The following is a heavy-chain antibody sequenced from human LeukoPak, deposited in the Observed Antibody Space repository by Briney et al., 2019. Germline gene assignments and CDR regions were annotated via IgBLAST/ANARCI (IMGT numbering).Heavy chain of an antibody. D-gene: IGHD3-22*01. Sequence: PSETLSLTCAVYGGSFSGYYWSWIRQPPGKGLEWIGEINHSGSTNYNPSLKSRVTISVDTSKNQFSLKLSSVTAADTAVYYCARVRLSSYYDSSGYYYGHYYYYYGMDVWGQGTTVTVSS. CDR1: GGSFSGYY. J-gene: IGHJ6*02. V-gene: IGHV4-34*01. CDR3: ARVRLSSYYDSSGYYYGHYYYYYGMDV. CDR2: INHSGST.